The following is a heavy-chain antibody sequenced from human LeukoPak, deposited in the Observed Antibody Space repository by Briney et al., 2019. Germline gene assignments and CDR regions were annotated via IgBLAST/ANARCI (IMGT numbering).Heavy chain of an antibody. CDR2: INPNSGGT. V-gene: IGHV1-2*02. CDR3: ARDRVLRGYSGYRLGY. Sequence: ASVKVSCKASGYTFTCYYIHWVRQAPGQGLEWMGWINPNSGGTNYAQKFQGRVTMTRDTSISTAYMELSRLRSDDTAVYYCARDRVLRGYSGYRLGYWGQGTLVTVSS. CDR1: GYTFTCYY. J-gene: IGHJ4*02. D-gene: IGHD5-12*01.